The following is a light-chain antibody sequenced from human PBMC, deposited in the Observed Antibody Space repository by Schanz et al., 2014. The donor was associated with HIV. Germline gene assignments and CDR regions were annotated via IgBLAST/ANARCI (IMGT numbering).Light chain of an antibody. CDR2: NSY. CDR3: GSWDDSLNGWV. V-gene: IGLV1-44*01. J-gene: IGLJ3*02. Sequence: QSVLTQPPSASGTPGQRVPISCSASSSSIKINTVNWYQQLPGTAPKLLIYNSYHRPSGVPDRFSGSESGTSASLAISGLQSEDEADYYCGSWDDSLNGWVFGGGTKLTVL. CDR1: SSSIKINT.